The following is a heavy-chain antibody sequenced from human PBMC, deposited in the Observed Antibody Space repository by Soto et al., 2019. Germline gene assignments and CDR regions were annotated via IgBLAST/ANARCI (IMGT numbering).Heavy chain of an antibody. CDR2: IWYDGSNK. J-gene: IGHJ4*02. V-gene: IGHV3-33*01. Sequence: QVQLVESGGGVVQPGRSLRLSCAAPGFTFSSYGMHWVRQAPGKGLEWVAVIWYDGSNKYYADSVKGRFTISRDNSKNTLYLQMNSLRAEDTAVYYCARDRYSSGWYDFDYWGQGTLVTVSS. D-gene: IGHD6-19*01. CDR1: GFTFSSYG. CDR3: ARDRYSSGWYDFDY.